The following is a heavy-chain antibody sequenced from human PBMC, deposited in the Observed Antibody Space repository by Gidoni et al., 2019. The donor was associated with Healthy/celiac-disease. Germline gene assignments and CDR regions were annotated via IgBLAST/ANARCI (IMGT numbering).Heavy chain of an antibody. CDR3: ARDRMGTISYFDY. V-gene: IGHV3-66*01. Sequence: EVQLVEPGGGLVQPGGSRRLPGAASGFTVSSNYMSWVRQAPGKGLEWVSVIYSGGSTYYADSVKGRFTISRDNSKNTLYLQMNSLRAEDTAVYYCARDRMGTISYFDYWGQGTLVTVSS. D-gene: IGHD5-12*01. J-gene: IGHJ4*02. CDR1: GFTVSSNY. CDR2: IYSGGST.